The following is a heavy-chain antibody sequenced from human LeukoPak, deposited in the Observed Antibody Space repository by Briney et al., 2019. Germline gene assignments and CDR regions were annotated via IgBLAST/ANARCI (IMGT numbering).Heavy chain of an antibody. D-gene: IGHD1-1*01. CDR2: LSGGGGST. Sequence: GGSLRLSCAASGFTFSIYAMSWVRQAPGKGLEWVSTLSGGGGSTYYADSVKGRFTISRDNSKNTLYLQMNSLRAEDTAVYYCATGGLYYFDYWGQGTLVTVSS. V-gene: IGHV3-23*01. J-gene: IGHJ4*02. CDR1: GFTFSIYA. CDR3: ATGGLYYFDY.